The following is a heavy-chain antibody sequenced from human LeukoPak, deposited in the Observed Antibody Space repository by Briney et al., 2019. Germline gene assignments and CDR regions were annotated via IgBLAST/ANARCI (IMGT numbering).Heavy chain of an antibody. D-gene: IGHD3-16*01. V-gene: IGHV4-4*07. CDR3: ARMGGYYYYMDV. Sequence: PETLSLTCTVSGGSIGSYYWSWIRQPAGKGLEWIGRIYTSGSTNYNSSLKSRVTMSVDTSKNQFSLKLSSVTAADTAVYYCARMGGYYYYMDVWGKGTTVTVSS. CDR2: IYTSGST. J-gene: IGHJ6*03. CDR1: GGSIGSYY.